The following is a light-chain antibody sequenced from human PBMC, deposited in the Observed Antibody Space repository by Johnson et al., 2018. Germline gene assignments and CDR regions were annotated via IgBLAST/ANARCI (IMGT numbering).Light chain of an antibody. Sequence: QSVLTQPPSVYAAPGQKVTIYCSGSSSNIGNNYVSWYQQLPGTAPKLLIYENNKRPSGIPDRFSGSKSGTSATLGITGLQTGDEADYYCGTWDSSLSAGNVFGTGTKVTVL. CDR3: GTWDSSLSAGNV. V-gene: IGLV1-51*02. J-gene: IGLJ1*01. CDR1: SSNIGNNY. CDR2: ENN.